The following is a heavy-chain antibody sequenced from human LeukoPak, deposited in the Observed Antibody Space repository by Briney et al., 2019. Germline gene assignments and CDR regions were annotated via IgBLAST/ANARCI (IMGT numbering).Heavy chain of an antibody. V-gene: IGHV3-66*01. J-gene: IGHJ4*02. Sequence: GGSLRLSCAASGFTVSSNYMSWVRQAPGKGLEWVSVIYSGGSTYYADSVKGRFTISRDNSKNTLYLQMNSLRAEDTAVYYCARDGGGGYNQIDFWGQGTLVTVSS. CDR2: IYSGGST. D-gene: IGHD5-24*01. CDR3: ARDGGGGYNQIDF. CDR1: GFTVSSNY.